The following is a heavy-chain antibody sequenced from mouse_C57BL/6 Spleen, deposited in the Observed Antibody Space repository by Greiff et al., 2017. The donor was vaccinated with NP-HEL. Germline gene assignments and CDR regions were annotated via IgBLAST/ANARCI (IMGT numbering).Heavy chain of an antibody. J-gene: IGHJ3*01. D-gene: IGHD3-1*01. Sequence: EVMLVESGGGLVQPGGSMKLSCVASGFTFSNYWMNWVRQSPEKGLEWVAQIRLKSDNYATHYAESVKGRFTISRDDSKSSVYLQMNNLRAEDTGIYYCTVGVQGCAYWGQGTLVTVSA. CDR3: TVGVQGCAY. CDR1: GFTFSNYW. CDR2: IRLKSDNYAT. V-gene: IGHV6-3*01.